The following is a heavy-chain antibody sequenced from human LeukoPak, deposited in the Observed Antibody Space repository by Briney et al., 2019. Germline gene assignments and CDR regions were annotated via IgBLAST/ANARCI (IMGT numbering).Heavy chain of an antibody. Sequence: GGSLRLSCAASGFTFSSYDMHWVRQAPGRGLEWVSAIGIAGDTYYPDSVKGRFTISRENAKNSMYLQMNSLKDGDTAVYYCIRGGIQVSGIDAFDIWGQGTMVSVSS. CDR3: IRGGIQVSGIDAFDI. V-gene: IGHV3-13*01. J-gene: IGHJ3*02. CDR1: GFTFSSYD. CDR2: IGIAGDT. D-gene: IGHD5/OR15-5a*01.